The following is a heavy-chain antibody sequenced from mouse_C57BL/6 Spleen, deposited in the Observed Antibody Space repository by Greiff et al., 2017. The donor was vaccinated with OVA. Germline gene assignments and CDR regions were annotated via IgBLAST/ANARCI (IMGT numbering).Heavy chain of an antibody. J-gene: IGHJ4*01. CDR2: IYPGSGNT. V-gene: IGHV1-76*01. CDR1: GYTFTDYY. Sequence: QVQLKQSGAELVRPGASVKLSCKASGYTFTDYYINWVKQRPGQGLEWIARIYPGSGNTYYNEKFKGKATLTAEKSSSTAYMQLSSLTSEDSAVYFCARWYYGSSLYAMDYWGQGTSVTVSS. D-gene: IGHD1-1*01. CDR3: ARWYYGSSLYAMDY.